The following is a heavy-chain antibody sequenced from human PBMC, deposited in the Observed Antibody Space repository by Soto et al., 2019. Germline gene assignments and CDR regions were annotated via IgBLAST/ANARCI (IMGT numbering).Heavy chain of an antibody. J-gene: IGHJ6*02. V-gene: IGHV1-69*01. Sequence: QVQLVQSGAEVKKPGSSVKVSCKASGGTFSSYAISWVRQAPGQGLEWMGGIIPIFGTANYAQKFQGRVTITADESTSTDYMELSSLRSEDTAVYYCARRDTAMTFYYYYGMDVWGQGTTGTVSS. CDR2: IIPIFGTA. D-gene: IGHD5-18*01. CDR1: GGTFSSYA. CDR3: ARRDTAMTFYYYYGMDV.